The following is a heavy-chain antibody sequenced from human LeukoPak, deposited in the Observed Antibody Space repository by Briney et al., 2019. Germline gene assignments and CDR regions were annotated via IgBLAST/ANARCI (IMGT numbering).Heavy chain of an antibody. CDR3: ARFEVNHEDGTSYYYFDY. CDR1: GYAFASFW. V-gene: IGHV5-51*01. CDR2: IYPDDSDI. J-gene: IGHJ4*02. D-gene: IGHD2-8*01. Sequence: GESLKISCRVFGYAFASFWIGWVRQVPGEGLEWMGIIYPDDSDIKYNPSFEVQVTFSADKSTNTAYLQWNSLKASDTAIYYCARFEVNHEDGTSYYYFDYWGQGTLVTVSS.